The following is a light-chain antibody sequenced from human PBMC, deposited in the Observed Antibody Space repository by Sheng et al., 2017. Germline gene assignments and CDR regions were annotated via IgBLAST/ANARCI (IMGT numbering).Light chain of an antibody. CDR3: QQFNTYPLT. CDR1: QGIASA. V-gene: IGKV1-13*02. CDR2: DAS. J-gene: IGKJ4*01. Sequence: AIQLTQSPSSLSASVGDRVTITCRASQGIASALVWYQHNPGKAPKLLIYDASSLESGVSSRFSGSGSGTEFTLTISSLQPEDFATYYCQQFNTYPLTFGGGTKVEI.